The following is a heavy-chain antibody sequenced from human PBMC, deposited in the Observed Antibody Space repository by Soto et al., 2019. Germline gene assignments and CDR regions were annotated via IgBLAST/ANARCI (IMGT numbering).Heavy chain of an antibody. CDR3: ARDLGGWTDY. V-gene: IGHV1-3*01. D-gene: IGHD6-19*01. Sequence: GASVKVSCKASGYTFTNYAMQWVRQAPGQRPEWMGWINAGNGDTKYSQKFQGRVTITRDTSASTAYMELSSLRSEDTAVCYCARDLGGWTDYWGQGTLVTVSS. J-gene: IGHJ4*02. CDR1: GYTFTNYA. CDR2: INAGNGDT.